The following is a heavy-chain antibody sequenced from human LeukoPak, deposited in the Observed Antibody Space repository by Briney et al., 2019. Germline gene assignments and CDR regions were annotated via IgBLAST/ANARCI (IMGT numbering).Heavy chain of an antibody. J-gene: IGHJ4*02. V-gene: IGHV3-23*01. D-gene: IGHD6-25*01. Sequence: GGSLTLPCPASGCTFSSYAMIWLRQAPRTGLEWVAVISGSGVSTYSADSVKGRFTISRYNSKNTLYLQMNSLRAEDTGVYYCAKVRSSGASLTDYWGQGTLVTVSS. CDR2: ISGSGVST. CDR1: GCTFSSYA. CDR3: AKVRSSGASLTDY.